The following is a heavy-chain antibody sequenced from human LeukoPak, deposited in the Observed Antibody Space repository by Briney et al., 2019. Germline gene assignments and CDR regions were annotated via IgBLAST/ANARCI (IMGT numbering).Heavy chain of an antibody. Sequence: GGSLRLSCAASGFTFSSYAMSWVRQAPGKGLEWVSTISGTGGSTYYADSVKGQFTISRDNSKNTVYLQMNSLRAEDTAVYYCATDESSTWYGDLDYGGQGTLATVSS. V-gene: IGHV3-23*01. J-gene: IGHJ4*01. D-gene: IGHD6-13*01. CDR1: GFTFSSYA. CDR2: ISGTGGST. CDR3: ATDESSTWYGDLDY.